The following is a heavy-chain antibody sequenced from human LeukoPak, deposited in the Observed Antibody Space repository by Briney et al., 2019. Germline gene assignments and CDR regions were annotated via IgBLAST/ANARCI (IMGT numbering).Heavy chain of an antibody. CDR2: TYYRSKWYN. D-gene: IGHD2-15*01. J-gene: IGHJ5*02. CDR3: AREGVIVVVVAASPAWFDP. V-gene: IGHV6-1*01. CDR1: GDSVSSNSAA. Sequence: SQTLSLTCAISGDSVSSNSAAWNWIRQSPSRGLEWLGRTYYRSKWYNDYAVSVKSRITINPDTSENQFSLQLNSVTPEDTAVYYCAREGVIVVVVAASPAWFDPWGQGTLVTVSS.